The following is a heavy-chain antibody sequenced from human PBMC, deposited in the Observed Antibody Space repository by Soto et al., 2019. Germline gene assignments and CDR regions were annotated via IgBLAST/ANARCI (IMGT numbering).Heavy chain of an antibody. V-gene: IGHV1-69*12. CDR2: IVPIFGTT. D-gene: IGHD6-19*01. CDR3: ARVEAVAGLYNYHGLDV. CDR1: GGTFSNYA. Sequence: QFQLVQSGAEVKKPGSSVKVSCKVSGGTFSNYAIDWVRLAPGHGLEWMGGIVPIFGTTYYTQKFQGRATIIADDSTTTAYLEMSSLRSEDTAIYYCARVEAVAGLYNYHGLDVWGQGTAVTVSS. J-gene: IGHJ6*02.